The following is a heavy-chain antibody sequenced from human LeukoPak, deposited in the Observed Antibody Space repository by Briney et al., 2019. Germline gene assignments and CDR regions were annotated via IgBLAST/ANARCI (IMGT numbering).Heavy chain of an antibody. Sequence: GGSLRLSCAASGFTFSDYYMSWIRQAPGKGLEWVSYISSSGSTIYYADSVKGRFTTSRDNAKNSLYLQMNSLRAEDTAVYYCAREAYCGGDCYSALDPWGQGTLVTVSS. J-gene: IGHJ5*02. CDR2: ISSSGSTI. D-gene: IGHD2-21*02. CDR3: AREAYCGGDCYSALDP. V-gene: IGHV3-11*01. CDR1: GFTFSDYY.